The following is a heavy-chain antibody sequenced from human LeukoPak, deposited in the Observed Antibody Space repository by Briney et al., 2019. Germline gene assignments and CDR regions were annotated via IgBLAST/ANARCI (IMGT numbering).Heavy chain of an antibody. J-gene: IGHJ6*03. D-gene: IGHD3-10*02. CDR1: GFTFSSYA. Sequence: EGSLRLSCAASGFTFSSYAMSWVRQAPGKGLEWVSAISGSGGSTYYADSVKGRFTISRDNSKNTLYLQMNSLRAEDTAVYYCAKGGMFYYYYYMDVWGKGTTVTVSS. CDR2: ISGSGGST. CDR3: AKGGMFYYYYYMDV. V-gene: IGHV3-23*01.